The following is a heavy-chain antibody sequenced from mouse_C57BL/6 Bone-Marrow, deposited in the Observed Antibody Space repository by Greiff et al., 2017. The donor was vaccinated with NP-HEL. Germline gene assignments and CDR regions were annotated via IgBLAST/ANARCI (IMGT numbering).Heavy chain of an antibody. CDR1: GYTFTGYW. V-gene: IGHV1-9*01. D-gene: IGHD3-3*01. CDR3: AGEGLYWYFDV. CDR2: IFPGSGST. J-gene: IGHJ1*03. Sequence: VQLQQSGPELMKPGASVKISCKATGYTFTGYWIQWVKQSPGNGLEWIGDIFPGSGSTNYNEKFKGKATFTADTSSNTAYMQLSSLTTEDSAVYYCAGEGLYWYFDVWGTGTTVTVSS.